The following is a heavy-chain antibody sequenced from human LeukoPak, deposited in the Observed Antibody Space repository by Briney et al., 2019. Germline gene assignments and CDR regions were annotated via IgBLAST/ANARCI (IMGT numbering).Heavy chain of an antibody. J-gene: IGHJ5*02. Sequence: PGGSLRLSCAASGFTFSNYAMSWVRQAPGKGLEWVSSVSDSGGSTYYADSVRGRFTISRDNSKNTLYLQMNSLRADDTAVYYCARHDWFDPWGQGTLVTVSS. V-gene: IGHV3-23*01. CDR3: ARHDWFDP. CDR2: VSDSGGST. CDR1: GFTFSNYA. D-gene: IGHD3-3*01.